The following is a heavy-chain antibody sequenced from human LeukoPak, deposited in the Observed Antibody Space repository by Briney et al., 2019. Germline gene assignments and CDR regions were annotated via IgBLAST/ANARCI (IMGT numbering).Heavy chain of an antibody. V-gene: IGHV6-1*01. CDR1: GDSVSSNSAA. CDR2: TYYRSKWYN. CDR3: VRHDGRGGATMGALDS. Sequence: SQTLSLTCAISGDSVSSNSAAWNWIRQSPSRGLEWLGRTYYRSKWYNDYAVSGKSRITINPDTSKNEFSLQLNSVTATDTAVYYCVRHDGRGGATMGALDSWGQGSLVTVSS. J-gene: IGHJ4*02. D-gene: IGHD5-12*01.